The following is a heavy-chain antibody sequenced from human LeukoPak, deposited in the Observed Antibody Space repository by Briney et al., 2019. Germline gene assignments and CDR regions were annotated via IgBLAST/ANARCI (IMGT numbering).Heavy chain of an antibody. V-gene: IGHV1-8*01. CDR2: MNPNSGNT. Sequence: ASVKVSCKASGYTFTSYDINWVRQATGQGLEWMGWMNPNSGNTGYEQKFQGRVTMTRNTSISTAYMELSSLRSEDTAVYYCARASSGYLAYYYYGMDVWGQGTTVTVSS. CDR3: ARASSGYLAYYYYGMDV. CDR1: GYTFTSYD. D-gene: IGHD5-12*01. J-gene: IGHJ6*02.